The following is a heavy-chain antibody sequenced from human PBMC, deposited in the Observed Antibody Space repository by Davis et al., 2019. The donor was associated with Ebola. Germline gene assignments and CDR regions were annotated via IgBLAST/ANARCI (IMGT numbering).Heavy chain of an antibody. V-gene: IGHV3-23*01. Sequence: GESLKISCAASGFTFSSYAMSWVRQAPGKRLEWVSAISGSGGSTYYADSVKGRFTISRDNSKNTLYLQMNSLKTEDTAVYYCSMTTVTTDVWGQGTTVTVSS. CDR1: GFTFSSYA. J-gene: IGHJ6*02. CDR2: ISGSGGST. CDR3: SMTTVTTDV. D-gene: IGHD4-11*01.